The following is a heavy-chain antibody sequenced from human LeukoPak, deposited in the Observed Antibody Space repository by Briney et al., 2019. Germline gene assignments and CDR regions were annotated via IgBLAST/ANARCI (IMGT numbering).Heavy chain of an antibody. Sequence: PSETLSLTCTVSGGSISSYYWSWIRQPPGKGLEWIGYIYYSGSTNYNPSLKSRVTISVDTSKNQFSLKLSSVTAADTAVYYCARIVVVPAARVYYYMDVWGKGTTVTV. CDR2: IYYSGST. CDR3: ARIVVVPAARVYYYMDV. V-gene: IGHV4-59*01. J-gene: IGHJ6*03. CDR1: GGSISSYY. D-gene: IGHD2-2*01.